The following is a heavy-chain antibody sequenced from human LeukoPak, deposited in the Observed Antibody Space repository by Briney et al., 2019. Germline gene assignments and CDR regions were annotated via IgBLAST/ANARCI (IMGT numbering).Heavy chain of an antibody. CDR1: GFTFSSYS. Sequence: GGSLRLSCAASGFTFSSYSMSWVRQAPGKGLEWVSYISSSSSTIYYADSVKGRFTISRDNAKNSLYLQMNSLRAEDTAVYYCARVHEYYDFWSGRYYYYGMDVWGQGTTVTVSS. V-gene: IGHV3-48*01. J-gene: IGHJ6*02. D-gene: IGHD3-3*01. CDR3: ARVHEYYDFWSGRYYYYGMDV. CDR2: ISSSSSTI.